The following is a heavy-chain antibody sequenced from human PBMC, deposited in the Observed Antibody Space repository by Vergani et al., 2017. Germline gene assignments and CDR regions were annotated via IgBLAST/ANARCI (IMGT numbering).Heavy chain of an antibody. CDR3: ARDRVDGYLN. V-gene: IGHV3-48*04. CDR1: GFTFSSYS. J-gene: IGHJ4*02. CDR2: ISSSSSTI. Sequence: EVQLVESGGGLVQPGGSLRLSCAASGFTFSSYSMNWVRQGPGKGLEWVSYISSSSSTIYYADSVKGRFTISRDNAKNSLYLQMNSLRAEDTAVYYCARDRVDGYLNWGQGTLVTVSS. D-gene: IGHD5-24*01.